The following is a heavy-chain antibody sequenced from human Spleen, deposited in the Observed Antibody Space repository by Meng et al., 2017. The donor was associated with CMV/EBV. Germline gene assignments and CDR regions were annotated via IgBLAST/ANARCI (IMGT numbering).Heavy chain of an antibody. CDR1: GFTFSIHA. J-gene: IGHJ4*02. D-gene: IGHD3-10*01. CDR3: ARDTHYYGSGRTTIDY. V-gene: IGHV3-30*14. Sequence: LSLTCAASGFTFSIHAMHWVRQAPGKGLEWVAVMSYDANNKYYADSVKGRFTISRDNSKNTLYLQMNGLGAEDTAVYYCARDTHYYGSGRTTIDYWGQGTLVTVSS. CDR2: MSYDANNK.